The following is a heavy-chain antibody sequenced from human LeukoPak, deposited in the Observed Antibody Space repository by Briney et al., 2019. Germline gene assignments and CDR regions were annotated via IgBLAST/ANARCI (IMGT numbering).Heavy chain of an antibody. CDR1: GYTFTGYY. CDR3: AILSSPRHGDFDY. CDR2: TNPNSGGT. Sequence: ASVKVSCKASGYTFTGYYMHWVRQAPGQGLEWMGWTNPNSGGTNYAQKFQGWVTMTRDTSISTAYMELSSLRSEDTAVYYCAILSSPRHGDFDYWGQGTLVTVSS. D-gene: IGHD6-13*01. J-gene: IGHJ4*02. V-gene: IGHV1-2*04.